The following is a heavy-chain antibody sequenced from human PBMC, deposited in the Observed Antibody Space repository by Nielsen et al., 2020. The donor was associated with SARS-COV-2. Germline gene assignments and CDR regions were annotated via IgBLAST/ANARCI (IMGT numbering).Heavy chain of an antibody. V-gene: IGHV4-31*03. CDR1: GGSFSSGGSS. Sequence: SETLSLTRSVSGGSFSSGGSSYSWIRQHPGKGLEWIGLRHYTGNTCYNPSLQSRLFISVDTSKNQFSLRLSSVTAADTAVYYCATGAGWFDPWGQGTRVTVSS. CDR2: RHYTGNT. D-gene: IGHD6-19*01. CDR3: ATGAGWFDP. J-gene: IGHJ5*02.